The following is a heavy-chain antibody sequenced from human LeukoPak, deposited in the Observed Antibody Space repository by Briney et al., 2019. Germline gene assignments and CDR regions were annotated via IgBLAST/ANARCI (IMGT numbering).Heavy chain of an antibody. V-gene: IGHV3-49*04. D-gene: IGHD3-3*01. CDR2: IRSKAYGGTT. CDR3: TRVRGGRITIFGVVPLDWFDP. CDR1: GFTFGDYA. J-gene: IGHJ5*02. Sequence: GGSLRLSCTASGFTFGDYAMSWVRQAPGKGLEWVGFIRSKAYGGTTEYAASVKGRFTISRDDSKSIAYLQMNSLKTEDTAVYYCTRVRGGRITIFGVVPLDWFDPWGQGTLVTVSS.